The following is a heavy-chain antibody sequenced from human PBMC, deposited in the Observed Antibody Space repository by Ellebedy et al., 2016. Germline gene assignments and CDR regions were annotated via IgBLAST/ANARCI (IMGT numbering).Heavy chain of an antibody. J-gene: IGHJ4*02. V-gene: IGHV3-7*03. Sequence: GGSLRLSCAASGFTVTNKYMGWVRQAPGKGLEWVASIKEDGSDKYYVDSVKGRFTISRGNAKNSLYLQMDSLRVEDTAVYYCASYSFRVDSTRGFDYWGQGTLVTVSS. CDR2: IKEDGSDK. CDR1: GFTVTNKY. CDR3: ASYSFRVDSTRGFDY. D-gene: IGHD1-26*01.